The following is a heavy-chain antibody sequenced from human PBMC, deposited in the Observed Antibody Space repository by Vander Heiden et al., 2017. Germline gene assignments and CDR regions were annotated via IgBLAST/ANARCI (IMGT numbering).Heavy chain of an antibody. V-gene: IGHV3-33*01. CDR2: IWYDGSNK. CDR1: GFTFRSSG. D-gene: IGHD5-18*01. Sequence: QVQLVESGGGVVPPGRSLRLSCSASGFTFRSSGMPWVRQAPGKGLEWVAVIWYDGSNKYYADSVKGRFTISRDNSKNTLYLQMNSLRAEDTAVYYCARTPPGGYSYRNPWGQGTLVTVSS. J-gene: IGHJ5*02. CDR3: ARTPPGGYSYRNP.